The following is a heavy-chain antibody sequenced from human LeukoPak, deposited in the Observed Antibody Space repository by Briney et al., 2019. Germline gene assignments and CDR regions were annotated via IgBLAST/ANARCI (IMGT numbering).Heavy chain of an antibody. Sequence: KPSETLSLTCTVSGGSISHYYWSWIRQPPEKGLEWIGYTYYGGSTKFNPSLKSRVAISVDTSKKQFSLSLTSVTAADTAVYYCARGPSVTSIGGPWGQGTLVTVSA. CDR3: ARGPSVTSIGGP. J-gene: IGHJ5*02. V-gene: IGHV4-59*01. D-gene: IGHD4-17*01. CDR2: TYYGGST. CDR1: GGSISHYY.